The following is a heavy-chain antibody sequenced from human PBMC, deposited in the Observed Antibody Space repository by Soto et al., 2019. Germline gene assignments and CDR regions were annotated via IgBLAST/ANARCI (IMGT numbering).Heavy chain of an antibody. J-gene: IGHJ3*01. CDR1: GDSISSYF. D-gene: IGHD3-10*01. CDR3: VYHPSDIYGDAFDV. V-gene: IGHV4-59*03. CDR2: IYDDGST. Sequence: SETLSLTCSVSGDSISSYFKNWIRQPPGKGLEWIGCIYDDGSTKYNPSLESRVTILLDTSKNEFSLRLRSVTSADTAVYYCVYHPSDIYGDAFDVWGQGTMVTVSS.